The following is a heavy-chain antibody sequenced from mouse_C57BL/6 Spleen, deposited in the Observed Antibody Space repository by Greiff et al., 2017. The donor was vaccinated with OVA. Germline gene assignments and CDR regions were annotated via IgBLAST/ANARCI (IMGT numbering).Heavy chain of an antibody. Sequence: QVQLQQSGAELVKPGASVKLSCKASGYTFTSYWMHWVKQRPGQGLEWIGMIHPNSGSTNYNEKFKSKATLTVDKSSSTAYMQLSSLTSEDSAVYYCARKGFNYGSSSWFAYWGQGTLVTVSA. D-gene: IGHD1-1*01. CDR2: IHPNSGST. CDR3: ARKGFNYGSSSWFAY. J-gene: IGHJ3*01. V-gene: IGHV1-64*01. CDR1: GYTFTSYW.